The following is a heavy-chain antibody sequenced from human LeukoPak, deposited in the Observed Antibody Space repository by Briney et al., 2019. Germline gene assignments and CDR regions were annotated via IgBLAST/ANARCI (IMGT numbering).Heavy chain of an antibody. V-gene: IGHV4-59*08. Sequence: SETLSLTCTVSGGSISSYYWSWIRLPPGKGLEWIGYIYYGGGTNYNPSLKSRVTISRNTSKNQFSLKLTSVTAADTAAYYCARQTHYTPAFDYWGQGTLVTVSS. CDR1: GGSISSYY. CDR2: IYYGGGT. J-gene: IGHJ4*02. D-gene: IGHD2-15*01. CDR3: ARQTHYTPAFDY.